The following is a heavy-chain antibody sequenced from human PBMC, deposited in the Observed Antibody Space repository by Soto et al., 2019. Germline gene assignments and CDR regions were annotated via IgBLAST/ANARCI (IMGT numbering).Heavy chain of an antibody. CDR1: GFTYSSYA. J-gene: IGHJ6*02. CDR2: ISYDGSNK. CDR3: ARAPWLGDYGLDV. V-gene: IGHV3-30-3*01. Sequence: QVQLVESGGGVVQPGRSLRISCAASGFTYSSYAMHWVRQGPGKGLEWVAVISYDGSNKYYAESVKGRFTISRDKSKNTRYLQMNSLRLEDTAVYYCARAPWLGDYGLDVWGQGTTVTVSS. D-gene: IGHD6-19*01.